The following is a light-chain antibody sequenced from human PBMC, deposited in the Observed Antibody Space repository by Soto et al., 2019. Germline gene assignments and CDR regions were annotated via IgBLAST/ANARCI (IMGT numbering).Light chain of an antibody. CDR1: QIVSNPY. Sequence: VVLTQSPATLSMSPGEAVTLSCRASQIVSNPYLAWYQQRPGQVPRLVVSSTSKRATGIPERFSGGGSGTDFTLTITSLELEDFAVYYCHQYERLPVTFGQGTRL. J-gene: IGKJ5*01. CDR2: STS. V-gene: IGKV3-20*01. CDR3: HQYERLPVT.